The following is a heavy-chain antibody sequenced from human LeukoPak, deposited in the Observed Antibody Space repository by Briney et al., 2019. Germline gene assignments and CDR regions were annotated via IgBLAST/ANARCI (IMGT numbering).Heavy chain of an antibody. CDR3: AHQANRGGWYPFDY. V-gene: IGHV2-5*01. Sequence: ESGPTLVNPTQTLTLTCTFSGFSLSTNEVGVGWIRQPPGKALEWLALIYWNGNKFYSPSLKSRLTTTKDNSRNQVVLTMTNMDPVDTATYYCAHQANRGGWYPFDYWGQGALVTVSS. CDR1: GFSLSTNEVG. D-gene: IGHD6-19*01. J-gene: IGHJ4*02. CDR2: IYWNGNK.